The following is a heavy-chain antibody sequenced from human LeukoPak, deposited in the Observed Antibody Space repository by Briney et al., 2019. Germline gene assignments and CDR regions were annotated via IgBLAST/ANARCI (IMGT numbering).Heavy chain of an antibody. Sequence: GESLKISCKASGYSFTTYWISWVRQLPGQGLEWMGIIYPGDSDTRYSPSFQGQVTISADKSTSTAYLQWSSLKASDIAVYYCARHGRCGTGTFYRREVDYWGQGTLVTVSS. CDR3: ARHGRCGTGTFYRREVDY. CDR2: IYPGDSDT. CDR1: GYSFTTYW. J-gene: IGHJ4*02. V-gene: IGHV5-51*01. D-gene: IGHD2/OR15-2a*01.